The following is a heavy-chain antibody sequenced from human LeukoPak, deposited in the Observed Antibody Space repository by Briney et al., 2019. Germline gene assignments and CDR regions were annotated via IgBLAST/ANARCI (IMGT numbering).Heavy chain of an antibody. CDR1: GGSISNYY. CDR2: VYYSGSP. Sequence: SETLSLTCTVSGGSISNYYWSWIRQPPGEGLEWIAYVYYSGSPTYNPSLKSRVTISVDTSKNQFSLKLTSVTAADTAVYYCARWSPRYYGLDVWGHGTTVTVSS. J-gene: IGHJ6*02. V-gene: IGHV4-59*01. CDR3: ARWSPRYYGLDV. D-gene: IGHD3-3*01.